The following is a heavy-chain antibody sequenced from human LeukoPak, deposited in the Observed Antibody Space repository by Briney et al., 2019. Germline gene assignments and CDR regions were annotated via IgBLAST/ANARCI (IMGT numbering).Heavy chain of an antibody. V-gene: IGHV3-23*01. CDR3: TEDGGHYVSRSPDY. J-gene: IGHJ4*02. Sequence: PGGSLRLSCTASGFTFSGYDMSWVRQAPGKGLEWVSDISGSGGSTDYADSVKGRFTISRDNAKNTLYLQMNSLRAEDTAVYYCTEDGGHYVSRSPDYWGQGTLVTVSS. CDR1: GFTFSGYD. D-gene: IGHD3-10*01. CDR2: ISGSGGST.